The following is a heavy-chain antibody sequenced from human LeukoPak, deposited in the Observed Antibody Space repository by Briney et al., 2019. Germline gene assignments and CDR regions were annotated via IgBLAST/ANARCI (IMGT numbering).Heavy chain of an antibody. CDR2: IYYSGST. V-gene: IGHV4-39*07. Sequence: SETLSLTCTVSGGSISSSSYYWGWIRQPPGKGLEWIGSIYYSGSTYCNPSLKSRVTISVDTSKNQFSLKLSSVTAADTAVYYCARIVSEWLSRAYYYYYYMDVWGKGTTVTVSS. D-gene: IGHD3-3*01. CDR1: GGSISSSSYY. CDR3: ARIVSEWLSRAYYYYYYMDV. J-gene: IGHJ6*03.